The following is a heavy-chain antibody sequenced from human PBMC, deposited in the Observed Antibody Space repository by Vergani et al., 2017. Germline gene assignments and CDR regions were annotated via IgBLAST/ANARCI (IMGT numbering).Heavy chain of an antibody. D-gene: IGHD6-19*01. CDR2: MSRSGGST. CDR1: GFTFSSYA. Sequence: EVQLLESGGGLVQPGGSLRLSCAASGFTFSSYAMSWVRQAPGKGLEWVSAMSRSGGSTYYAESVKGRFTISRDNSKNTLYLQMNSLRAEDTAVYYCANKGFSVAGTSNMYYFDYWGQGTLVTVSS. CDR3: ANKGFSVAGTSNMYYFDY. J-gene: IGHJ4*02. V-gene: IGHV3-23*01.